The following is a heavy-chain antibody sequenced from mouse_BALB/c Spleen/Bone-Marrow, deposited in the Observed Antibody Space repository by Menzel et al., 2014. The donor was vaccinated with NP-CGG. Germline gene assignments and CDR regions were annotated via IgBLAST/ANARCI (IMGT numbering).Heavy chain of an antibody. CDR2: FYPGSGSI. CDR1: GYTFTEYI. Sequence: VKLQESGAGLVKPGASVKLSCEASGYTFTEYIIHWVKQRSGQGLEWIGWFYPGSGSIKYNEKFKDKATSTADKSSSTVYMELSRLTSEDSAVYFCARHEGGEMGFDYWGQGTTRTVSS. D-gene: IGHD2-3*01. CDR3: ARHEGGEMGFDY. J-gene: IGHJ2*01. V-gene: IGHV1-62-2*01.